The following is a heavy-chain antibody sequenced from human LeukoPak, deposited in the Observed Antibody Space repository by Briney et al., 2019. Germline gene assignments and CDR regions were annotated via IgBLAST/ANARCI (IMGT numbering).Heavy chain of an antibody. CDR2: IYPGDSDT. CDR1: GYSISSYW. CDR3: ARHLYGYSSGWYSPYDY. J-gene: IGHJ4*02. D-gene: IGHD6-19*01. Sequence: GESLKISCKGSGYSISSYWIGWVRQMPGKGLEWMGIIYPGDSDTRYSPSFQGQVTISAGKSISTAYLQWSSLKASDTAMYYCARHLYGYSSGWYSPYDYWGQGTLVTVSS. V-gene: IGHV5-51*01.